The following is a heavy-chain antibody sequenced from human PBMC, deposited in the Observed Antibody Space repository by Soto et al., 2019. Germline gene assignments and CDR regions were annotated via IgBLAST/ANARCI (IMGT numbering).Heavy chain of an antibody. CDR3: ARWYSSGLYYLDY. CDR2: IYHSGST. Sequence: SETLSLTCAVSGDSIINGDYYWIWIRQPPGKGLEWIGYIYHSGSTYYNPSLKSRVSISVDTSKNHFSLKLSSVTAADTAMYYCARWYSSGLYYLDYWGQGTLVTVSS. CDR1: GDSIINGDYY. V-gene: IGHV4-30-4*01. D-gene: IGHD6-19*01. J-gene: IGHJ4*02.